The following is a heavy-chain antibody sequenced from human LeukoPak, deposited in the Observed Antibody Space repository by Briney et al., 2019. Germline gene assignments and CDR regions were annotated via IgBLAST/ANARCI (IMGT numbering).Heavy chain of an antibody. CDR3: ARNWSAYSSGWTSPDAFDI. V-gene: IGHV4-59*01. CDR1: GGSISSYY. Sequence: KPSETLSLTCTVSGGSISSYYWSWIRQPPGKGLESIGYIYYSGSTNYNPSLKSRVTISVDTSKNQFSLKLSSVTAADTAVYYCARNWSAYSSGWTSPDAFDIWGQGTMVTVSS. CDR2: IYYSGST. J-gene: IGHJ3*02. D-gene: IGHD6-19*01.